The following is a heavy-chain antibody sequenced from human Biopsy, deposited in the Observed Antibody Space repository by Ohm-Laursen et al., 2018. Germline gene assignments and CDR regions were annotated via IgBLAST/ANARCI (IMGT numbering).Heavy chain of an antibody. CDR2: IWYDGSNK. Sequence: SLRLSCAASGFTFSNYGMHWVRQAPGKGLEWLAVIWYDGSNKYYGDSVQGRFTISRDNSKNTVYLQMNSLRPEDTAVYYCLREAATGYYRTADFWGQGTLVTVSS. J-gene: IGHJ4*02. D-gene: IGHD3-9*01. CDR3: LREAATGYYRTADF. V-gene: IGHV3-33*01. CDR1: GFTFSNYG.